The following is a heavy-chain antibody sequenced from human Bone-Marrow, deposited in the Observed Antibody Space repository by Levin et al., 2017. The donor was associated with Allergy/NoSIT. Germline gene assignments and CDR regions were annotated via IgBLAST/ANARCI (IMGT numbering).Heavy chain of an antibody. D-gene: IGHD1-26*01. CDR1: GYTFTNFG. Sequence: GGSLRLSCKASGYTFTNFGISWVRQAPGQGLEWMGWISAANGNTNYPQRFQGRVTLTTVTATTTVHMELRSLRSDDTAVYYCARAIGGYGGNYYFDFWGQGTLVTVSS. CDR2: ISAANGNT. V-gene: IGHV1-18*01. CDR3: ARAIGGYGGNYYFDF. J-gene: IGHJ4*02.